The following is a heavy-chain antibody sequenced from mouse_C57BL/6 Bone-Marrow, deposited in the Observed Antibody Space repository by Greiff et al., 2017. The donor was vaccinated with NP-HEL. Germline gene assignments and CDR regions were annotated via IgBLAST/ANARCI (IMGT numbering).Heavy chain of an antibody. J-gene: IGHJ4*01. CDR1: GFNIKDDY. D-gene: IGHD1-1*01. CDR2: IDPENGDT. Sequence: EVQLVESGAELVRPGASVKLSCTASGFNIKDDYMHWVKQRPEQGLEWIGWIDPENGDTEYASKFQGKATITADTSSNTAYLQLSSLTSEDTAVYYCTLYYYGSSYGYAMDYWGQGTSVTVSS. V-gene: IGHV14-4*01. CDR3: TLYYYGSSYGYAMDY.